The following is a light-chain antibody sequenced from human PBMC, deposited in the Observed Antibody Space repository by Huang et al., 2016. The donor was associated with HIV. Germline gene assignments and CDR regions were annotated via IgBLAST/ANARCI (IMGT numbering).Light chain of an antibody. V-gene: IGKV3-15*01. Sequence: EIVMTQSPATLSVSPGERATLSCRASQTVGSKLAWYQQRPGQAPRLLIYGTSTRATGVPARFSGSGSGTEFSLTISSMQSEDFALYYCQQYNDWPLTFGGGANVEIK. CDR2: GTS. J-gene: IGKJ4*01. CDR3: QQYNDWPLT. CDR1: QTVGSK.